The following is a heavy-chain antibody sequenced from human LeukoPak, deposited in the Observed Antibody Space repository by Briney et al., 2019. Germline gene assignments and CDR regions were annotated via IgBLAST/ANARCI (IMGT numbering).Heavy chain of an antibody. CDR1: GFTFSRYW. CDR3: ARGGTPPEALGDTFDI. D-gene: IGHD3-16*01. V-gene: IGHV3-74*01. J-gene: IGHJ3*02. CDR2: INGDGTST. Sequence: GGSLRLSCAASGFTFSRYWMHWVRQGPGMGLERFSRINGDGTSTIYADSVKGRFSISRDNAKNTLYLEMSSLRAGDTAIYYCARGGTPPEALGDTFDIWGQGALVTVSS.